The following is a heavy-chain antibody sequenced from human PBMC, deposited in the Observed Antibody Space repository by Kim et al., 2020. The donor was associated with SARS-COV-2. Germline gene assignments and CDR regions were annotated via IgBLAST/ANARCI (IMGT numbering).Heavy chain of an antibody. Sequence: GGSLRLSCAASGFSFRSHGMHWVRQAPGKGLEWVALIFYDGSNQYYADSVKGRFTISRDDSRTTLYLQMNSLRAEDTAVYYCAKDDTSGYFYIDYWGQGTLVTVSS. V-gene: IGHV3-30*18. D-gene: IGHD3-22*01. J-gene: IGHJ4*02. CDR1: GFSFRSHG. CDR3: AKDDTSGYFYIDY. CDR2: IFYDGSNQ.